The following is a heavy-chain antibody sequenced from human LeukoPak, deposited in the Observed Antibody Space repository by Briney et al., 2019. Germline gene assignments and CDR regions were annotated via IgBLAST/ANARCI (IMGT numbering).Heavy chain of an antibody. CDR3: VREGGGSFLVSFDI. Sequence: GGSLRLSCAASGFTFSNYGMHWVRQAPGKGLVWVSRINSDGLITNYADSVKGRFTVSRDNPKNTLYLQMNSLRVEDTAVYSCVREGGGSFLVSFDIWGQGKLVTVSS. D-gene: IGHD2-15*01. CDR1: GFTFSNYG. CDR2: INSDGLIT. V-gene: IGHV3-74*01. J-gene: IGHJ3*02.